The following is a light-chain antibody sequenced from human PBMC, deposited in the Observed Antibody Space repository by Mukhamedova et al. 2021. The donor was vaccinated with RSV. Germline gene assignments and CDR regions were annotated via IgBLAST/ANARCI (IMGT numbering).Light chain of an antibody. V-gene: IGKV3-20*01. Sequence: GRATLSCRASQSVSSSYLAWYQQKPGQAPRLLIYGASSRATGIPDRFSGSGSGTDFTLTISRLEPEDLAVYYCQQYGSSPPWTFG. CDR3: QQYGSSPPWT. J-gene: IGKJ1*01. CDR1: QSVSSSY. CDR2: GAS.